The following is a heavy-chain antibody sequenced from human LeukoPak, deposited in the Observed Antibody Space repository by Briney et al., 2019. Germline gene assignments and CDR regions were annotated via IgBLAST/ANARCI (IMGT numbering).Heavy chain of an antibody. CDR2: IYSGGST. J-gene: IGHJ3*02. CDR3: ARHGFLGEAFDI. V-gene: IGHV3-53*01. D-gene: IGHD3-3*01. CDR1: GLTVSSNY. Sequence: GGSLRLSCAASGLTVSSNYMSWVRQTPGKGLEWVSVIYSGGSTYYADSVKGRFTISRDSSKNTVYLQMNSLRVEDTAPYYCARHGFLGEAFDIWGQGTMVTVSS.